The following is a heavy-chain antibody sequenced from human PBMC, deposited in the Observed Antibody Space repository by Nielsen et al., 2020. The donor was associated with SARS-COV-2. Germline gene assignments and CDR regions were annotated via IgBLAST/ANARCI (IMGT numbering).Heavy chain of an antibody. D-gene: IGHD2-15*01. V-gene: IGHV3-30*18. CDR1: GFTFSSYG. Sequence: GESLKIFCAASGFTFSSYGMHWVRQAPGKGLGWVAVISYDGRGKYYADSVKGRFTISRDNSKNTLYLQMNSLRAEDTALYHCAKELKLNWFDPWGQGTLVTVSS. CDR2: ISYDGRGK. CDR3: AKELKLNWFDP. J-gene: IGHJ5*02.